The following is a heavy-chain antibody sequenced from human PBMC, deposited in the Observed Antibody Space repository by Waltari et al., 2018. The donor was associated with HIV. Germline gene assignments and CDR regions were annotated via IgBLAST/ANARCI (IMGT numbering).Heavy chain of an antibody. Sequence: QVLLVQSESEVKRPGASAKVSCKSSGYIFTSYTIHWVRQAPGQGLEWMGWINTANGNTKYSQNFQGRVTFSRDTSATTAYMELNSLRSEDTAVYYCVREDSCTGGRCYSYWFDPWGQGTLVTVSS. CDR3: VREDSCTGGRCYSYWFDP. D-gene: IGHD2-15*01. CDR2: INTANGNT. CDR1: GYIFTSYT. V-gene: IGHV1-3*04. J-gene: IGHJ5*02.